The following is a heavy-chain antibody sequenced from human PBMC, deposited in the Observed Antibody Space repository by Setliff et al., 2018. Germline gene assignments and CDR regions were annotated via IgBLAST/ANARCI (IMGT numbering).Heavy chain of an antibody. D-gene: IGHD3-22*01. V-gene: IGHV4-59*01. CDR1: GASSSNDY. CDR3: SRAHTWSLPHDNNGYPGWFDP. CDR2: VYDRGSI. Sequence: ETLSLTCTVSGASSSNDYWSWIRQPPGKGLEWSGHVYDRGSISAYNPSLKSRVTIPVDTSKHQFSLNLNSVTAADTAVSYCSRAHTWSLPHDNNGYPGWFDPCGQGTLVTVSS. J-gene: IGHJ5*02.